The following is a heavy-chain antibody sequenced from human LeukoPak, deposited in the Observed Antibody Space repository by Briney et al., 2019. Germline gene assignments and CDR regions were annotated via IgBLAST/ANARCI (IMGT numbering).Heavy chain of an antibody. CDR2: IIPIFGTA. J-gene: IGHJ4*02. Sequence: SVKVSCKASGGTFSSHTINWVRQAPAQGLEWMGGIIPIFGTANYAQKFQGRVTITAVESTSTAYMEVSSLRSEDTAVYYCANPRYDSSGYYYVDWGQGTLVTVSS. CDR3: ANPRYDSSGYYYVD. D-gene: IGHD3-22*01. CDR1: GGTFSSHT. V-gene: IGHV1-69*13.